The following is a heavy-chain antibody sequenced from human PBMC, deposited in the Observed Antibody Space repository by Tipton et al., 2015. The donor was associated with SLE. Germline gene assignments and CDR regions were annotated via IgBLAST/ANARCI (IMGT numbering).Heavy chain of an antibody. J-gene: IGHJ3*02. V-gene: IGHV4-38-2*01. CDR1: GYSISSGYY. CDR2: IYHSGST. CDR3: ARLSSNYYDSSGYYYDAFDI. Sequence: TLSLTCAVSGYSISSGYYWGWIRQPPGKGLEWIGSIYHSGSTYYNPSLKSRVTISVDTSKNQFSLKLSSVTAADTAVYYCARLSSNYYDSSGYYYDAFDIWGQGTMVTVS. D-gene: IGHD3-22*01.